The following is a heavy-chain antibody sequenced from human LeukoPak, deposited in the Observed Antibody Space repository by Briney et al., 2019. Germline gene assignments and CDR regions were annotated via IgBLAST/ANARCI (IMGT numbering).Heavy chain of an antibody. CDR1: DGSVSSGTYY. J-gene: IGHJ4*02. CDR3: VRHISANTGYFDS. V-gene: IGHV4-39*01. Sequence: SETLSLTCTISDGSVSSGTYYWGWLRQSPGKGLEWIGSIHYSGSSYYNPSLKSRAAIFVDTSRDQVSMDLSYVTVADTALYYCVRHISANTGYFDSCGQGTLVTVSS. CDR2: IHYSGSS.